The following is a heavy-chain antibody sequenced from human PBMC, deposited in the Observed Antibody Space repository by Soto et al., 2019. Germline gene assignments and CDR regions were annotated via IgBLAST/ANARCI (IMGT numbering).Heavy chain of an antibody. CDR3: ARDFTMGYGMDV. CDR1: GFTFSSYS. V-gene: IGHV3-21*01. CDR2: IGSSSSYI. D-gene: IGHD3-10*01. Sequence: PGGSLRLSCAASGFTFSSYSMNWVRQAPGKGLEWVSSIGSSSSYIYYADSVKGRFTISRDNAKNSLYLQMNSLRAEDTAVYYCARDFTMGYGMDVWGQGTTVTVSS. J-gene: IGHJ6*02.